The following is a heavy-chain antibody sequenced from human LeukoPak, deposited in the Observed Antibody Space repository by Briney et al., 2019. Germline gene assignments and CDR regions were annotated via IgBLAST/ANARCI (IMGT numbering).Heavy chain of an antibody. CDR1: GGSIISYY. CDR2: IYTSGST. CDR3: ARSFISVAGTFDS. V-gene: IGHV4-4*07. Sequence: SETLSLTCTVSGGSIISYYWSWIRQPDGKGLEWIGRIYTSGSTNYNPSLKSRVTMSVDTSKNQFSLRLSSVTAADTAVYYCARSFISVAGTFDSGGQGTLVTVSS. J-gene: IGHJ4*02. D-gene: IGHD6-19*01.